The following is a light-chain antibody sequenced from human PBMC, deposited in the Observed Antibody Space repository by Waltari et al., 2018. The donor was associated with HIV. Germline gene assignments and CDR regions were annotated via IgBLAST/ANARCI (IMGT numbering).Light chain of an antibody. CDR1: SSDVGSYNL. J-gene: IGLJ1*01. V-gene: IGLV2-23*01. Sequence: QSALTQPASVSGYPGQSITISCTGTSSDVGSYNLVSWYQQHPGKAPKLMIYEGSKRPSVVSNRFSGSKSGNTASLTISGLQAEDEADYYCCSYAGSSLYVFGTGTKVTVL. CDR3: CSYAGSSLYV. CDR2: EGS.